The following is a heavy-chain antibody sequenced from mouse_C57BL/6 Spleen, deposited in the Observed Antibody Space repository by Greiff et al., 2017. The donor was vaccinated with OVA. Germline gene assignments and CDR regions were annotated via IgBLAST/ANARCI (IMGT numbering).Heavy chain of an antibody. Sequence: VQLQQPGAELVRPGASVTLSCKASGYTFTDYEMHWVKQTPVHGLEWIGAIDPETGGTAYNQKFKGKAILTADKSSSTAYMELRSLTSEDSAVYYCTSDYYGISDTDYWGQGTTLTVSS. J-gene: IGHJ2*01. CDR3: TSDYYGISDTDY. V-gene: IGHV1-15*01. CDR2: IDPETGGT. CDR1: GYTFTDYE. D-gene: IGHD1-1*01.